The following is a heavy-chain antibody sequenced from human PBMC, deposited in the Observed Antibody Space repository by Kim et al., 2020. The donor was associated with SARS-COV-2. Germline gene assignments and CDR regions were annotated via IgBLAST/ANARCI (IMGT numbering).Heavy chain of an antibody. J-gene: IGHJ6*02. Sequence: SETLSLTCTVSGGSISSYYWSWIRQPPGKGLEWIGYIYYSGSTNYNPSLKSRVTISVDTSKNQFSLKLSSVTAADTAVYYCARDRSDYDSSGYRYYYYGMDVWGQGTTVTVSS. V-gene: IGHV4-59*01. CDR3: ARDRSDYDSSGYRYYYYGMDV. CDR1: GGSISSYY. D-gene: IGHD3-22*01. CDR2: IYYSGST.